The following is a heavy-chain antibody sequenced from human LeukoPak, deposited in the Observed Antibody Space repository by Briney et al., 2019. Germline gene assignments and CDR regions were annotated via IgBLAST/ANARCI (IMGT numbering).Heavy chain of an antibody. D-gene: IGHD5-24*01. V-gene: IGHV3-21*01. J-gene: IGHJ4*02. CDR1: GFTFSSYS. CDR2: ISSSSSYI. CDR3: ARDRDGYNRLDY. Sequence: GGSLRLSCAASGFTFSSYSMNWVRQAPGKGLEWVSSISSSSSYIYYADSVKGRFTISRDNAKNSLYLQMYSLRAEDTAAYYCARDRDGYNRLDYWGQGTLVTVSS.